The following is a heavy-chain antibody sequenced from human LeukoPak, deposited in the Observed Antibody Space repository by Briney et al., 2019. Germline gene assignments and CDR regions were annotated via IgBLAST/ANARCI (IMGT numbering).Heavy chain of an antibody. CDR3: ARVTGMYYDILTGYFIPTYFDF. Sequence: SETLSLTCAVYGGSFSGYYWSWIRQPPGKGLEWIGEINHSGSTNYNPSLKSRVTISVDTSKNQFSLKLSSVTAADTAVYYCARVTGMYYDILTGYFIPTYFDFWGQGTLVTVSS. D-gene: IGHD3-9*01. J-gene: IGHJ4*02. V-gene: IGHV4-34*01. CDR1: GGSFSGYY. CDR2: INHSGST.